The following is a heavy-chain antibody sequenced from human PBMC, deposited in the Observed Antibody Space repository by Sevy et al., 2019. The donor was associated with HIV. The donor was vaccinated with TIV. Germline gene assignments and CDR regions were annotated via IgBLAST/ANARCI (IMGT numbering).Heavy chain of an antibody. J-gene: IGHJ6*04. V-gene: IGHV3-7*01. CDR1: GFPFNRQW. CDR2: IKGEGSDK. Sequence: GSLKLFCAASGFPFNRQWMKWVRQASGKGLEGVAKIKGEGSDKYYVDSVKGRFTISRDNAQNSLYLEMNSLRAEDTAVYYCARWDVWGKGTTVTVSS. CDR3: ARWDV.